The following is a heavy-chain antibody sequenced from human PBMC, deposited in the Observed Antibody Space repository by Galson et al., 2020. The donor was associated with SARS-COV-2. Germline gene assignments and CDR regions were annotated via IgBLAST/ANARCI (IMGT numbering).Heavy chain of an antibody. V-gene: IGHV3-30*04. J-gene: IGHJ3*02. D-gene: IGHD1-26*01. Sequence: GGSLRLSCAASGFTFSSYAMHWVRQAPGKGLEWVAVISYDGSNKYYADSVKGRFTISRDNCKNTLYLQMNSLRAEDTAVYYCARAYSGSYYDAFDIWGQGTMVTVSS. CDR2: ISYDGSNK. CDR1: GFTFSSYA. CDR3: ARAYSGSYYDAFDI.